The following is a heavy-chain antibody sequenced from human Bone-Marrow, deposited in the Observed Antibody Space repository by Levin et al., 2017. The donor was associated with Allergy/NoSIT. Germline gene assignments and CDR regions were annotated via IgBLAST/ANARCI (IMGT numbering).Heavy chain of an antibody. V-gene: IGHV4-4*07. CDR1: GGSISSYY. D-gene: IGHD1-26*01. J-gene: IGHJ5*02. CDR2: ILASGST. Sequence: SETLSLTCTVSGGSISSYYWTWIRQPAGKGLEWIGRILASGSTNYNPSLKSRVTMSVDTSKDQFSLKLSSVSAADTAVYYCARGGGGAFQFDPWGQGTLVTVSS. CDR3: ARGGGGAFQFDP.